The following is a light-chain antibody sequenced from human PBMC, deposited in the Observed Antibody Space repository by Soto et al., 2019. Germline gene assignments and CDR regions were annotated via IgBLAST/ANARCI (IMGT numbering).Light chain of an antibody. V-gene: IGKV3D-11*01. CDR1: QGIGST. CDR3: QQRSNWPIT. J-gene: IGKJ5*01. Sequence: EIVMTQSPATLSVSPGEGATLSCRASQGIGSTLAWYQHKPGQTPRLLIYDASTRATGVPARFSGSGSGTDFTLTISSLEPEDFALYYCQQRSNWPITFGQGTRLEIK. CDR2: DAS.